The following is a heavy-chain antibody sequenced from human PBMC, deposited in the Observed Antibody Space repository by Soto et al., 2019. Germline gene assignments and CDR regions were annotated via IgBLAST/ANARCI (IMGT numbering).Heavy chain of an antibody. CDR2: INPNSGET. V-gene: IGHV1-2*02. Sequence: ASVKVSCKASGYTFIGYSIHWVRQAPGQGLEWMGRINPNSGETNFAQTFRGRVTMTTDTSISTAFMELSRLTSDDTAVYYCARGGLYSYPYWGQGTLVTGLL. D-gene: IGHD3-16*02. J-gene: IGHJ4*02. CDR3: ARGGLYSYPY. CDR1: GYTFIGYS.